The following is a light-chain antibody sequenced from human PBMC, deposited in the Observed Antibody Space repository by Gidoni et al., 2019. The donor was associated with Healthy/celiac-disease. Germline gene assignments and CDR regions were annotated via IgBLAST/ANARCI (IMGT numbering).Light chain of an antibody. V-gene: IGLV3-9*01. J-gene: IGLJ2*01. CDR3: QVWDSRVV. Sequence: SYELTQPLPVSVALGQTARIACGGNNSGSKNVHWYQQKPGQAPVLVIYRDSNRPSGIPERFSGSNSGNTATLTISRAQAGDEADYYCQVWDSRVVFGGGTKLTVL. CDR2: RDS. CDR1: NSGSKN.